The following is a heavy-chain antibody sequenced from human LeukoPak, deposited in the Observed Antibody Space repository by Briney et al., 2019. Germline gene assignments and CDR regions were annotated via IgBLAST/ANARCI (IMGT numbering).Heavy chain of an antibody. V-gene: IGHV3-23*01. J-gene: IGHJ4*02. CDR3: AKRDYGDYEGPFDY. D-gene: IGHD4-17*01. CDR1: GFTFSSYA. Sequence: GGSLRLSCAASGFTFSSYAMSWVRQAPGKGLEWVSAISGSGGSTYYADSVKGRFTISRDNSKNTLYLQMNSLRAEDTALYYCAKRDYGDYEGPFDYWGQRTLVTVSS. CDR2: ISGSGGST.